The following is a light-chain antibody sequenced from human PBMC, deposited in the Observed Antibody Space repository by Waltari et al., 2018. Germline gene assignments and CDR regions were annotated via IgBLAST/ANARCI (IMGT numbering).Light chain of an antibody. V-gene: IGLV1-40*01. CDR3: QSYDSALSAV. CDR2: AYS. Sequence: QSVLTQPPSVSGAPGQTVTISCAGSSPNIGAGYDVHWYQPLPGAAPKLLIYAYSSRPSGVPDRFYGSKSGTSASLAINGLQPEDEADYYCQSYDSALSAVFGGGTKVTVL. J-gene: IGLJ3*02. CDR1: SPNIGAGYD.